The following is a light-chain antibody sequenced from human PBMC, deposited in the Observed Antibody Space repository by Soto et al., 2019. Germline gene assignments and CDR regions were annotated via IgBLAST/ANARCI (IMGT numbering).Light chain of an antibody. J-gene: IGKJ3*01. CDR2: AAS. Sequence: DIQMTQSPSSLSASVGDRVTITCRASQAIRNSLAWYQQKPGKVPSLLIYAASTLQPGVPSRFSGSGSGTDFTLTISSLQPEDVATYYCHKYFSAPFTFGPGTKLGIK. V-gene: IGKV1-27*01. CDR1: QAIRNS. CDR3: HKYFSAPFT.